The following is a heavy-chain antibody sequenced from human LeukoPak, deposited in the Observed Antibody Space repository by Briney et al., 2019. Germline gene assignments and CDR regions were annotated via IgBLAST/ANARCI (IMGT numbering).Heavy chain of an antibody. D-gene: IGHD4-17*01. V-gene: IGHV4-34*01. CDR2: INHSGST. J-gene: IGHJ6*02. Sequence: SETLSLTCAVYGGSFSGYYWSWIRQPPGKGLEWIGEINHSGSTNYNPSLKSRVTISVDTSKNQISLKLSSVTAADPAGYYCARLYGFQDVWGQGTTVTVSS. CDR3: ARLYGFQDV. CDR1: GGSFSGYY.